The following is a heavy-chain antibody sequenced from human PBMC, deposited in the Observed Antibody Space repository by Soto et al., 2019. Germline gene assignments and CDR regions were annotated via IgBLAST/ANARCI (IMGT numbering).Heavy chain of an antibody. D-gene: IGHD3-3*01. J-gene: IGHJ4*02. V-gene: IGHV3-64D*06. CDR2: ITTNGDNT. Sequence: GGSLRLSCSASGFTFSSYAMHWVRQAPGKGLEYVSAITTNGDNTYHADSVKGRFTISRDNSKNTLYLQMSSLRTEDTAVYYCVKDATPSDFWSGYYTHFDYWGQGTLVTVSS. CDR3: VKDATPSDFWSGYYTHFDY. CDR1: GFTFSSYA.